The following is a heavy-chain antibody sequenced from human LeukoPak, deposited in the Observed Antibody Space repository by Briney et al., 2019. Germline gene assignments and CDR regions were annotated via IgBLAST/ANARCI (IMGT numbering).Heavy chain of an antibody. CDR2: IHSSGNS. CDR1: TGSVNSGVYY. Sequence: LSETRSLTCSVSTGSVNSGVYYWGWVRQPPGKGLEWIGSIHSSGNSYCNPSLKSRVTLSVDTSKNQFSLKLSSVTAADRAVYYCAKHEGSYYDKSGYTFDFWGLGTLVTVSS. J-gene: IGHJ4*02. V-gene: IGHV4-39*01. D-gene: IGHD3-22*01. CDR3: AKHEGSYYDKSGYTFDF.